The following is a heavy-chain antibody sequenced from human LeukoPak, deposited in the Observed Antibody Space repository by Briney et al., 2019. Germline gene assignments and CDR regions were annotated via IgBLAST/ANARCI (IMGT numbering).Heavy chain of an antibody. D-gene: IGHD6-19*01. CDR1: GYSFTSYW. V-gene: IGHV5-51*01. Sequence: GESLKISCKGSGYSFTSYWIGWVRQMPGKGLEWMGIIYPGDSDTRYSPSFQGQVTISADKSISTAYLQWSSLKASDTAMYHCARLAVAGSGVEDHYYYGMDVWGQGTTVTVSS. CDR2: IYPGDSDT. J-gene: IGHJ6*02. CDR3: ARLAVAGSGVEDHYYYGMDV.